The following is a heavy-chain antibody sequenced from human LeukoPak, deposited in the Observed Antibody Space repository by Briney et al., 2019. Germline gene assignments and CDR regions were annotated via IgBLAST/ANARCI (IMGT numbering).Heavy chain of an antibody. CDR3: ARGRVYCSSTSCYETLDY. D-gene: IGHD2-2*01. CDR1: GYTFTSYD. Sequence: ASVKVSCKASGYTFTSYDINWVRQATGQGLEWMGWMNPNSSNTGYAQKFQGRVTMTRNTSISTAYMELSSLRSEDTAVYYCARGRVYCSSTSCYETLDYWGQGTLVTVSS. V-gene: IGHV1-8*01. CDR2: MNPNSSNT. J-gene: IGHJ4*02.